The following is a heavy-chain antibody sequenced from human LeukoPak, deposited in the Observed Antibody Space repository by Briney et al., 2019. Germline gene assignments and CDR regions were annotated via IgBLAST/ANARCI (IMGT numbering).Heavy chain of an antibody. CDR3: ARAEYYGSGSYYNDY. CDR2: IIPILGIA. D-gene: IGHD3-10*01. J-gene: IGHJ4*02. CDR1: GGTFSSYA. V-gene: IGHV1-69*04. Sequence: SVKVSCKASGGTFSSYAISWVRQAPGQGLEWMGRIIPILGIANYAQKFQGRVTITADKSTSTAYMKLSSLRSEDTAVYYCARAEYYGSGSYYNDYWGQGTLVTVSS.